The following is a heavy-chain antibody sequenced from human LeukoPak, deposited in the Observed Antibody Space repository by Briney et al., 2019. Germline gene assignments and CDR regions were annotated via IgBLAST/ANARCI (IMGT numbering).Heavy chain of an antibody. CDR3: ARGRIPIDY. CDR2: IGSDGSNT. J-gene: IGHJ4*02. Sequence: GGSLRLSCTASGFTFRNPRMHWVRQAPGKGLMWVSRIGSDGSNTIYADSVKGRFTISRDNAKNTLYLQMNSLRAEDTAVYYCARGRIPIDYWGQGTLVTVSS. CDR1: GFTFRNPR. V-gene: IGHV3-74*01.